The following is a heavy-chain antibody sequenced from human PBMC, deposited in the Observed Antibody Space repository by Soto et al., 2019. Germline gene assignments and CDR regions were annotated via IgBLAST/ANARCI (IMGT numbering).Heavy chain of an antibody. CDR1: RYTSTSYF. V-gene: IGHV1-18*01. CDR2: VGTMNTNT. D-gene: IGHD3-22*01. J-gene: IGHJ4*02. Sequence: ASVNVSFKTSRYTSTSYFLALLLQSPLHGPEWMGCVGTMNTNTNYAENFQGRVTMTTDKSTTTTYMELTNLRSDDTAVYYCARELNKDSTDYYSFDYWGQRNLVTVSS. CDR3: ARELNKDSTDYYSFDY.